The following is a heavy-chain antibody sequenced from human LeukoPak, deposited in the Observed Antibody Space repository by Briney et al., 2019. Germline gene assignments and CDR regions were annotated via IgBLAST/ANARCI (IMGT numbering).Heavy chain of an antibody. J-gene: IGHJ6*02. D-gene: IGHD1-26*01. V-gene: IGHV1-8*01. CDR3: ARVTQGYLVGGSYSGMDV. CDR1: GYTFTSYD. CDR2: MNPNSGNT. Sequence: ASVKVSCKASGYTFTSYDINWVRQATGQGLEWMGWMNPNSGNTGYAQKFQGRVTMTRNTSISTAYMELSSLRSEDTAVYYCARVTQGYLVGGSYSGMDVWGQGTTVTASS.